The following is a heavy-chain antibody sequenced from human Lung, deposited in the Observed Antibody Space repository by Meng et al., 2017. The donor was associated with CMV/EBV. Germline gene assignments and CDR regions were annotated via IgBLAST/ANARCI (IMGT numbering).Heavy chain of an antibody. D-gene: IGHD3-10*01. J-gene: IGHJ1*01. CDR3: LRRSGGSV. CDR2: IPHRGSS. V-gene: IGHV4-4*02. CDR1: GDSITNHNW. Sequence: VQLRASGPALVKPSETLSLTCAVSGDSITNHNWWAWVRQPPGKGLEWIGEIPHRGSSAYNPSLKSRVSMSIDKSKNQFSLKLTSVTAADTAVYHCLRRSGGSVWGQGTLVTVSS.